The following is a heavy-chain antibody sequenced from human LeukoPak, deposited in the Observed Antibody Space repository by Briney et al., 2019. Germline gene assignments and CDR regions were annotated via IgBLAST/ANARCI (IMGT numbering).Heavy chain of an antibody. CDR2: IFRNGDT. J-gene: IGHJ4*02. D-gene: IGHD1/OR15-1a*01. CDR3: TKDQMNN. CDR1: EFTVSRNY. V-gene: IGHV3-53*01. Sequence: GGSLRLSCTASEFTVSRNYMLCVRQAQGKGLEWVSLIFRNGDTHYADSVKGRFTISRDTSKNTVSLQMNSLTVEDTAMYYCTKDQMNNCGQGTLVTVSS.